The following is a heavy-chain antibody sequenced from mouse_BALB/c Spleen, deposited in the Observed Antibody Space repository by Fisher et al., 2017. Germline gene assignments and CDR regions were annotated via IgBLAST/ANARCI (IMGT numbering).Heavy chain of an antibody. V-gene: IGHV5-17*03. Sequence: RFTISRDNPKNTLFLQMSSLKSEDTAMYYCARRGGYYAMDYWGQGTSVTVSS. J-gene: IGHJ4*01. CDR3: ARRGGYYAMDY.